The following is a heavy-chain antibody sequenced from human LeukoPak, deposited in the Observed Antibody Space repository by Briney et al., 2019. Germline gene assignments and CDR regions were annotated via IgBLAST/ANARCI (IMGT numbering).Heavy chain of an antibody. CDR3: AKEEYYYDSSGYYYFDY. CDR2: ISYDGSNK. V-gene: IGHV3-30*18. CDR1: GFTFSSYG. J-gene: IGHJ4*02. D-gene: IGHD3-22*01. Sequence: PGGSLRLSCAASGFTFSSYGMHWVRQAPGKGLEWVAVISYDGSNKYYADSVKGRFTISRGNSKNTLYLQMNSLRAEDTAVYYCAKEEYYYDSSGYYYFDYWGQGTLVTVSS.